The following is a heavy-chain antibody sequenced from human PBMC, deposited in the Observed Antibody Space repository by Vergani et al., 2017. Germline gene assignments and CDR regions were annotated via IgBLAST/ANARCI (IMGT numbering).Heavy chain of an antibody. Sequence: QMQLVQSGPEVKKPGTSVKVSCKASGFTFTSSAVQWVRQARGQRLEWIGWIVVGSGNTNYEQKFQERVTIPRDMSTSTAYMELSSLRSEDTAVYYCAANYYDSSGYAEPYYYYYYGMDVWGQGTTVTVSS. J-gene: IGHJ6*02. CDR2: IVVGSGNT. D-gene: IGHD3-22*01. CDR1: GFTFTSSA. CDR3: AANYYDSSGYAEPYYYYYYGMDV. V-gene: IGHV1-58*01.